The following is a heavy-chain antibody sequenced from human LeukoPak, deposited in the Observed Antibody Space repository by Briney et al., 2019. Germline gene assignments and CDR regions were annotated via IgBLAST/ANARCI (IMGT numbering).Heavy chain of an antibody. D-gene: IGHD5-18*01. CDR3: ARDQVDTAMVGGRGPYYYYYMDV. CDR1: GGTFSSYA. J-gene: IGHJ6*03. Sequence: SVKASCKASGGTFSSYAISWVRQAPGQGLEWMGGIIPIFGTANYAQKFQGRVTITTDESTSTAYMELSSLRSEDTAVYYCARDQVDTAMVGGRGPYYYYYMDVWGKGTTVTVSS. V-gene: IGHV1-69*05. CDR2: IIPIFGTA.